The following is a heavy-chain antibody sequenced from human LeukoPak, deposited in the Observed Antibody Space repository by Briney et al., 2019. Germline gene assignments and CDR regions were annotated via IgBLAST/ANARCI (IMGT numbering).Heavy chain of an antibody. J-gene: IGHJ4*02. Sequence: PGRSLRLSCAASGFTFSHYGMHWVRQAPGKGLEWVSSISSSSSYIYYADSVKGRFTISRDNAKNSLYLQMSSLRAEDTAIYYCARLYDILTGAFDYWGQGTLVTVSS. V-gene: IGHV3-21*01. CDR1: GFTFSHYG. D-gene: IGHD3-9*01. CDR2: ISSSSSYI. CDR3: ARLYDILTGAFDY.